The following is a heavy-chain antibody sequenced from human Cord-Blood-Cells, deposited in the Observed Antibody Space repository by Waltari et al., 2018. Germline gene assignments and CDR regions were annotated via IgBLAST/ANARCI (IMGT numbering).Heavy chain of an antibody. D-gene: IGHD3-3*01. CDR1: GYSISSGYY. J-gene: IGHJ4*02. V-gene: IGHV4-38-2*02. CDR2: IYHSGST. CDR3: ARDKGDYDFWSGYYFDY. Sequence: QVQLQESGPGLVKPSETLSLTCAVSGYSISSGYYWGWIRPPPGKGLEWIGSIYHSGSTYYNPSLKSRVTISVDTSKNQFSLKLSSVTAADTAVYYCARDKGDYDFWSGYYFDYWGQGTLVTVSS.